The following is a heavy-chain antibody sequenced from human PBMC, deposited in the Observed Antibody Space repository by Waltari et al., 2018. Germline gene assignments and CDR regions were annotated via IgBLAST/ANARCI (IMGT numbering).Heavy chain of an antibody. J-gene: IGHJ4*01. Sequence: EVQLVESGGGLVRPGGSLRLSCASSGFTFSFYWMNWIRQAPGEGPVWVARINAEGSLITYADSAKGRFTISRDNTKNILYLQMTGLTVDDTAVYYCVRAAGAGVTDYWGRGTLV. CDR1: GFTFSFYW. D-gene: IGHD6-19*01. CDR2: INAEGSLI. CDR3: VRAAGAGVTDY. V-gene: IGHV3-74*03.